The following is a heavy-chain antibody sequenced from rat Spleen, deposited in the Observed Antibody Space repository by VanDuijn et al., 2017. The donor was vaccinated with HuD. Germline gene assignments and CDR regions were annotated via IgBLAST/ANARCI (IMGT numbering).Heavy chain of an antibody. Sequence: EVQLVESDGGLVQPGRSLKLSCAASGFTLSDHYMAWVRQAPTKGLEWVASITNSGGGTYYRDSVKGRFTISRENAKSTLYLQMDSLRSEDTATDYCTTVGIYVKGDYWGQGVMVTVSS. CDR2: ITNSGGGT. V-gene: IGHV5-20*01. CDR1: GFTLSDHY. D-gene: IGHD1-12*01. CDR3: TTVGIYVKGDY. J-gene: IGHJ2*01.